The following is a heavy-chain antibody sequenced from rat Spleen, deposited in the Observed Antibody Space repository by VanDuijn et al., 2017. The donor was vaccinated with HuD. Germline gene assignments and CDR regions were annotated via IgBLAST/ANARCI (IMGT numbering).Heavy chain of an antibody. V-gene: IGHV5-20*01. CDR1: GFTFNYYW. CDR2: ISYEGSGT. J-gene: IGHJ2*01. D-gene: IGHD1-2*01. CDR3: TTGYSSIH. Sequence: EVLLVETGGGLVHPGRSLKLSCVTSGFTFNYYWMTWVRQAPKKGLEWVASISYEGSGTYYRDSVKGRFTVSRDNAKSSLYLQMDSLRSEDTATYYCTTGYSSIHWGQGVMVTVSS.